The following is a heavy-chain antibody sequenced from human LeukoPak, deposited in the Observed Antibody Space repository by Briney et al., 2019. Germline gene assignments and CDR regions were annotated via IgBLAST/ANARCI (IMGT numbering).Heavy chain of an antibody. CDR2: ISGSGGST. CDR1: GFTFSSYA. V-gene: IGHV3-23*01. J-gene: IGHJ3*02. Sequence: GGSLRLSCAASGFTFSSYAMSWVRQAPGKGLEWVSAISGSGGSTYYADSVKGRFTISRDTSENTLYLEMNSLRADDAAVYYCARDCFGGTCYSGAFEIWGQGTMVSVSS. CDR3: ARDCFGGTCYSGAFEI. D-gene: IGHD2-15*01.